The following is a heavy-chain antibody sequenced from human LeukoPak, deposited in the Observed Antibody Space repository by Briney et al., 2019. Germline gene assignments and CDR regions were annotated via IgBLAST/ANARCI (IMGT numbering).Heavy chain of an antibody. CDR2: IYYSGST. Sequence: SETLSLTCTVSGGSISGSSYYWGWIRQPPGKGLEWIGSIYYSGSTYYNPSLKSRVTISVDTSKNQFSLKLSSVTAADTAVYYCARGPPYYYDSSGYSLYYFDYWGQGTLVTVSS. CDR1: GGSISGSSYY. CDR3: ARGPPYYYDSSGYSLYYFDY. J-gene: IGHJ4*02. V-gene: IGHV4-39*07. D-gene: IGHD3-22*01.